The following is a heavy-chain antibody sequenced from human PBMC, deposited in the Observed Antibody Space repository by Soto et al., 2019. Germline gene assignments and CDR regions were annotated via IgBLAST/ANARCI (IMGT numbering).Heavy chain of an antibody. J-gene: IGHJ4*02. CDR2: ISYDGGNK. CDR3: ARDLDRSTVTTGTLDY. D-gene: IGHD4-4*01. V-gene: IGHV3-30-3*01. Sequence: GGSLRLSCAASGFTLSSYAMHWVRQAPGKGLEWVAVISYDGGNKYYADSVKGRFTISRDDSKNTLYLQMNSLRGEDTAVYYCARDLDRSTVTTGTLDYWGQGTPVTVSS. CDR1: GFTLSSYA.